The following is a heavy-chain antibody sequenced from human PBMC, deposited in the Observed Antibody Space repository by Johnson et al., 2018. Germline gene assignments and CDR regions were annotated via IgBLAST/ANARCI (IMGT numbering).Heavy chain of an antibody. CDR2: IKQDGSEK. D-gene: IGHD2-2*01. Sequence: VQLVQSGGGLVQPGGSLRLSCAASGFTFSDYWMSWVRQAPGKGLEWVANIKQDGSEKHYVDSVKGRFTISRDNAKNSLFLQMDSLRAEDTAVYYCARQPGDCSSTTCYYYYYGMDVWGQGTTVTVSS. V-gene: IGHV3-7*01. CDR1: GFTFSDYW. CDR3: ARQPGDCSSTTCYYYYYGMDV. J-gene: IGHJ6*02.